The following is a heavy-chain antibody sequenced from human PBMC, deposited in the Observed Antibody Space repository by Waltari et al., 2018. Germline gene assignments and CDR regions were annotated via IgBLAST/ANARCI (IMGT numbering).Heavy chain of an antibody. D-gene: IGHD5-12*01. CDR2: FYYSGST. CDR1: GGSISSSSYY. CDR3: ARQSISSGYDCGTYYFDY. Sequence: QLQLQESGPGLVRPSETLSLTCTVSGGSISSSSYYWAWIRQPPGKGLEWIATFYYSGSTYYNPSLQSRVTISGDTSKNQFSLKLSSVTAADTAVYYCARQSISSGYDCGTYYFDYWGQGTLVTVSS. V-gene: IGHV4-39*01. J-gene: IGHJ4*02.